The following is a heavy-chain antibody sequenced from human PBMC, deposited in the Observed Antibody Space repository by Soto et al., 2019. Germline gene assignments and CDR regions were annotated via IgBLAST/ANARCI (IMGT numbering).Heavy chain of an antibody. Sequence: GGSLRLSCTGSGFTFSSYWMSWVRQAPGKGLEWVANIKQDGSEKYYVDSVKGRFTISRDNAKNSLYLQMSSLRAEDTAVYYCARDRYSYYDFWSGSRPYYYYGMDVWCQATTVTVS. D-gene: IGHD3-3*01. J-gene: IGHJ6*02. CDR1: GFTFSSYW. V-gene: IGHV3-7*01. CDR2: IKQDGSEK. CDR3: ARDRYSYYDFWSGSRPYYYYGMDV.